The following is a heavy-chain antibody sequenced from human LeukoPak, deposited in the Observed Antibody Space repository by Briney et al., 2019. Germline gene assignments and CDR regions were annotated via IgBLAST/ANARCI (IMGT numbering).Heavy chain of an antibody. CDR2: IYHSGST. CDR3: ARCPYDSSPLSLRDAFDI. V-gene: IGHV4-4*02. D-gene: IGHD3-22*01. CDR1: GGSISSSNW. Sequence: PSETLSLTCAVSGGSISSSNWWSWVRQPPGKGLEWIGEIYHSGSTNYNPSLKSRVTISVDKSKNQFSLKLSSVTAADTAVYYCARCPYDSSPLSLRDAFDIWGQGTMVTVSS. J-gene: IGHJ3*02.